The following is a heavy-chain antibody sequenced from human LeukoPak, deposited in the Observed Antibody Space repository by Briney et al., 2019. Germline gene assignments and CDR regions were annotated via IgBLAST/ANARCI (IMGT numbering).Heavy chain of an antibody. J-gene: IGHJ4*02. Sequence: PSETLSLTCTVSGGSISSYYWSWIRQPPGKGLEGIGYIYYSGSTNYNPSLKSRVTISVDTSKNQFSLKLSSVTAADTAVYYCARIGGYNWNEGYFDYWGQGTLVTVSS. D-gene: IGHD1-1*01. CDR1: GGSISSYY. CDR3: ARIGGYNWNEGYFDY. CDR2: IYYSGST. V-gene: IGHV4-59*01.